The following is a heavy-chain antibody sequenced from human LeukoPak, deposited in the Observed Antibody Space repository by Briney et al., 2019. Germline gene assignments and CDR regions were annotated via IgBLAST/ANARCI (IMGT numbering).Heavy chain of an antibody. CDR2: ISGYNGNT. V-gene: IGHV1-18*01. CDR1: GFTFTSYG. D-gene: IGHD6-13*01. Sequence: ASVKVSCKTSGFTFTSYGISWMPHAPGQRLEWVGWISGYNGNTNYAQKFQDRVTMTTDTSTSTAYMELRNLRSDDTAFYYCARDRSSSARENWGQGTLVTASS. CDR3: ARDRSSSAREN. J-gene: IGHJ4*02.